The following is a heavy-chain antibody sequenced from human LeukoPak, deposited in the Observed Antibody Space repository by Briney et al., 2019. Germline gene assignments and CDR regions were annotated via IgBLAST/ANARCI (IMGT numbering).Heavy chain of an antibody. CDR1: GGSISSSSYY. Sequence: SETLSLTCTVSGGSISSSSYYWGWIRQSPGKGLEWIGSIYYSGSTYYNPSLKSRVTISVDTSKNQFSLKLSSVTAADTAVYYCASCIAAGPCWYWGQGTLVTVSS. CDR2: IYYSGST. CDR3: ASCIAAGPCWY. J-gene: IGHJ4*02. V-gene: IGHV4-39*01. D-gene: IGHD6-13*01.